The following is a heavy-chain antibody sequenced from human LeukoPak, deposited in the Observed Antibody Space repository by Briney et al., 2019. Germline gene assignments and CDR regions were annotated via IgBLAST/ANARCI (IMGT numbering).Heavy chain of an antibody. V-gene: IGHV3-15*01. Sequence: PGGSLRLSCTASGFTFGDYAMSWFRQAPGKGLEWVGRIKSKTDGGTTDYAAPVKGRFTISRDDSKNTLYLQMNSLKTEDTAVYYCTTTYDNTYYYDSSGYYDDYWGQGTLVTVSS. CDR2: IKSKTDGGTT. CDR1: GFTFGDYA. CDR3: TTTYDNTYYYDSSGYYDDY. J-gene: IGHJ4*02. D-gene: IGHD3-22*01.